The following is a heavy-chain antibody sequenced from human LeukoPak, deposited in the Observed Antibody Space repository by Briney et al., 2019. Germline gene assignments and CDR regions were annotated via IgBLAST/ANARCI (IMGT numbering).Heavy chain of an antibody. CDR2: VKHGGST. CDR1: GGSFSNYY. D-gene: IGHD6-19*01. J-gene: IGHJ4*02. V-gene: IGHV4-34*01. CDR3: ARGWSGAVAGD. Sequence: SETLSLTCAVYGGSFSNYYWSWIRQPPGKGLEWIGEVKHGGSTNYNPSLKSRVTISVDASENKFSLKLNSLTAADTAVYYCARGWSGAVAGDWGQGTLVTVSS.